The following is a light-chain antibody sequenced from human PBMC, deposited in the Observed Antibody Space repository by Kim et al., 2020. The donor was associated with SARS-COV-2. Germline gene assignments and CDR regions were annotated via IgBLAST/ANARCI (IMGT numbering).Light chain of an antibody. J-gene: IGLJ3*02. CDR2: GKN. CDR3: NSRDSRGNHWV. V-gene: IGLV3-19*01. CDR1: SLRSYY. Sequence: SSELTQDPAVSVALGQTFRITCQGDSLRSYYASWYQQKPGQAPVLVIYGKNNRPSGIPDRFSGSSSGNTASLTITGAQSEDEADYYCNSRDSRGNHWVFG.